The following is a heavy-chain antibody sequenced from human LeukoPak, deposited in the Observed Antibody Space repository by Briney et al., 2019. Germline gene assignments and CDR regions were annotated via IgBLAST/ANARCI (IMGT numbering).Heavy chain of an antibody. D-gene: IGHD4-17*01. V-gene: IGHV1-18*01. CDR3: ARDVEWVTTAWVTKRILDY. CDR2: ISAYNGNT. CDR1: GYTFTSYG. J-gene: IGHJ4*02. Sequence: ASVKVSCKASGYTFTSYGISWVRQAPGQGLEWMGWISAYNGNTNYAQKLQGRVTMTTDTSTSTAYMELRSLRSDDTAVYYCARDVEWVTTAWVTKRILDYWGQGTLVTVSS.